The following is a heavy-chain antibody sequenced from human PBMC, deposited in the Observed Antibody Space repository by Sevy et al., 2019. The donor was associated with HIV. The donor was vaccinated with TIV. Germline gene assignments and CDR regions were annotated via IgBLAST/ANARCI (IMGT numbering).Heavy chain of an antibody. V-gene: IGHV4-39*01. CDR1: GGSISSSSYY. J-gene: IGHJ5*02. CDR3: AEITMVRGVMNWFDP. Sequence: SETLSLTCTVSGGSISSSSYYWGWIRQPPGKGLEWIGSIYYSGSTYYNPSLKSRVTISVDTSKNQFSLKLSSVTVAETAVYYCAEITMVRGVMNWFDPWGQGTLVTVSS. CDR2: IYYSGST. D-gene: IGHD3-10*01.